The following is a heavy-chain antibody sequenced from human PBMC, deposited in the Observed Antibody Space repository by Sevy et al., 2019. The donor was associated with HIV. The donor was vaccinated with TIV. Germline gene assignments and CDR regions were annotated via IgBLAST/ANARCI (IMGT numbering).Heavy chain of an antibody. CDR2: ISYDGTNK. CDR1: GFTFSSYA. D-gene: IGHD5-12*01. V-gene: IGHV3-30-3*01. CDR3: ARDGGSGYTQHFDY. J-gene: IGHJ4*02. Sequence: GGSLRLSCAASGFTFSSYAMHWVRQAPGKGLEWVAVISYDGTNKYYADSVKGRFTISRDNSKNTLYLQMNSLRAEDTAVYYCARDGGSGYTQHFDYWGQGTLVTVSS.